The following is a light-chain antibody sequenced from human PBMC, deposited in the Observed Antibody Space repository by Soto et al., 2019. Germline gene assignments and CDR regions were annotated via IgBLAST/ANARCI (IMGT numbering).Light chain of an antibody. Sequence: DIQMTQSPSSLSASVGDRVTITCRSSQSFSSYLNWYQQRPGKAPNLLIHTASSLQSGVPSRFSGSGSGTEFTLTISRLEPEDFAVYYCQQYGSLSWTFGQGTKGDIK. CDR2: TAS. CDR1: QSFSSY. V-gene: IGKV1-39*01. J-gene: IGKJ1*01. CDR3: QQYGSLSWT.